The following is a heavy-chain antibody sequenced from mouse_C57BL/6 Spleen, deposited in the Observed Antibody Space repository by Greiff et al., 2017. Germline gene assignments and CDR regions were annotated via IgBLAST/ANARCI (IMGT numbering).Heavy chain of an antibody. CDR3: ASNYGSIYDYAMDY. CDR2: INPSSGYT. V-gene: IGHV1-4*01. J-gene: IGHJ4*01. CDR1: GYTFTSYT. Sequence: QVQLKESGAELARPGASVKMSCKASGYTFTSYTMHWVKQRPGQGLEWIGYINPSSGYTKYNQKFKDKATLTADKSSSTAYMQLSSLTSEDSAVYYCASNYGSIYDYAMDYWAQGTAVTVSS. D-gene: IGHD1-1*01.